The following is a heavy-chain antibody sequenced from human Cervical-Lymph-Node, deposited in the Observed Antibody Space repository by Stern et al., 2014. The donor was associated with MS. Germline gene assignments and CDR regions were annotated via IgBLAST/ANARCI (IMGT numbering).Heavy chain of an antibody. Sequence: QVTLRESGPVLVKPTETLTLTCTVSGFSLTNARMGVSWIRQPPGKALEWLAHSFSNYEKSYSTYLKGRLTISKDTSKSQVVLTMTNMDPVDTATYYCARMMQHLAGDAFDIWVQGTVVTVAS. V-gene: IGHV2-26*01. CDR3: ARMMQHLAGDAFDI. J-gene: IGHJ3*02. CDR1: GFSLTNARMG. D-gene: IGHD6-13*01. CDR2: SFSNYEK.